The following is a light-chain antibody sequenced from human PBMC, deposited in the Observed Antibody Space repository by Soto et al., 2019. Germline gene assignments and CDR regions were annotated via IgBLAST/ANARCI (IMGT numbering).Light chain of an antibody. CDR3: QQYNSYSRT. CDR1: QCISSW. V-gene: IGKV1-5*03. J-gene: IGKJ1*01. Sequence: DIQMTQSPSTLSASLGDRVNITCRASQCISSWLAWYQQKPGKAPKLLIYRASSLESGVPSRFSGSGSGTEFTLTISSLQPDDFATYYCQQYNSYSRTFGQGTKVDIK. CDR2: RAS.